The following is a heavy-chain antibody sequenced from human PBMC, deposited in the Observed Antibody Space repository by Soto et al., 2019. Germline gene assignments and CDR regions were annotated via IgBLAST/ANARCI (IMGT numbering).Heavy chain of an antibody. CDR2: FYSSGSI. CDR3: ARMYSSGSGWFHP. Sequence: QIELQESGPGLVKPSQTLSLTCFVSGYFIGAGGYYWSWIRHHPGKGLEWIGSFYSSGSIIYNPSLRRRVSITGDMSTNQFSMSLTSLTAADTARYYCARMYSSGSGWFHPWGQGTLVTVSS. J-gene: IGHJ5*02. D-gene: IGHD3-22*01. CDR1: GYFIGAGGYY. V-gene: IGHV4-31*03.